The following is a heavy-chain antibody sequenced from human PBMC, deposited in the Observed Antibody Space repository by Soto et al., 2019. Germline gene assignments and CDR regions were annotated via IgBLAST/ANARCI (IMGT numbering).Heavy chain of an antibody. V-gene: IGHV3-15*07. CDR3: TTDPITTIFGVVTLN. D-gene: IGHD3-3*01. J-gene: IGHJ4*02. CDR2: IKSKTDGGTT. CDR1: GFTFSNAW. Sequence: GGSLRLSCAAPGFTFSNAWMNWVRQAPGKGLEWVGRIKSKTDGGTTDYAAPVKGRFTISRDDSKNTLYLQMNSLKTEDTAVYYCTTDPITTIFGVVTLNWGQGTLVTVSS.